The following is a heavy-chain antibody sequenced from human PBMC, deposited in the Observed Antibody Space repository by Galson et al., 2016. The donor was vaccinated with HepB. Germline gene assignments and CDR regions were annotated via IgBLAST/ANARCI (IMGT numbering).Heavy chain of an antibody. D-gene: IGHD3-3*01. J-gene: IGHJ6*02. V-gene: IGHV3-21*06. Sequence: SLRLSCAASGFTFSNYNMNWVRQAPGKGLEWVLSISSRSTYIYYADSVRGRFTVSRDNAKNSLYLQMNSLRAEDTAVYYCARATEYYDFWSGLPLDVWGQGTTVTVSS. CDR2: ISSRSTYI. CDR1: GFTFSNYN. CDR3: ARATEYYDFWSGLPLDV.